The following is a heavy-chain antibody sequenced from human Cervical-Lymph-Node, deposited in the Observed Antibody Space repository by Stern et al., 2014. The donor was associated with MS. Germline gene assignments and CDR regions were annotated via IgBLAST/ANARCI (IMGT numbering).Heavy chain of an antibody. Sequence: VQLVQSGAEVKKPGASVKVSCKVSGSTLTDFFMHWVRQAPGKGLAWLGGFGPEDGDTFYAQKLLGRFTMSEDTSPEPEYMALRSLRSDDTAVYYCATDYNYWGQGTLVTVSS. V-gene: IGHV1-24*01. CDR2: FGPEDGDT. J-gene: IGHJ4*02. CDR1: GSTLTDFF. D-gene: IGHD3-10*01. CDR3: ATDYNY.